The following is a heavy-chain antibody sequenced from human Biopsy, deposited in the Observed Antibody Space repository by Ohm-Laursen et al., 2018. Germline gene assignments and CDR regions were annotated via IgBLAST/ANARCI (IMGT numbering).Heavy chain of an antibody. Sequence: GTLSLTCPVSGGSISNNNYYWGWIRQPPGKGLEWIGSIFYRGGTHYKPSLKSRVNISVDTSKNQFSLKLNSVTAADTAVYYCARMDCSGGSCHYYSYGMDVWGQGTAVTVSS. CDR1: GGSISNNNYY. J-gene: IGHJ6*02. V-gene: IGHV4-39*01. CDR3: ARMDCSGGSCHYYSYGMDV. CDR2: IFYRGGT. D-gene: IGHD2-15*01.